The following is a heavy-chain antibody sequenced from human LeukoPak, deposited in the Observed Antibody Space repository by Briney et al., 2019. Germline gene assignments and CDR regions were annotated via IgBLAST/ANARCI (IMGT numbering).Heavy chain of an antibody. CDR3: ARDHGEMATLSLGDY. Sequence: GASVKVSCKASGYTFTSYGISWVRQAPGQGLEWMGWISAHNGNTNYAQKLQGRVTMTTDTSTSTAYMELRSLRSDDTAVYYCARDHGEMATLSLGDYWGQGTLVTVSS. V-gene: IGHV1-18*01. D-gene: IGHD5-24*01. CDR1: GYTFTSYG. J-gene: IGHJ4*02. CDR2: ISAHNGNT.